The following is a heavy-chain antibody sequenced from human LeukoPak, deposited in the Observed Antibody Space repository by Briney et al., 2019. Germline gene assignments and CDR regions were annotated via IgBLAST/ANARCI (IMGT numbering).Heavy chain of an antibody. D-gene: IGHD2-2*01. CDR2: VDPTDSDV. V-gene: IGHV5-10-1*01. CDR1: GFIFNTYW. CDR3: ARRQGCSSTSCPPDS. J-gene: IGHJ4*02. Sequence: HGESLKISCKGSGFIFNTYWISWVRQMPGKGLEWMGIVDPTDSDVDYSPSFQGHVTISSDTSTSTVYLQWSSLKASDTAVYYCARRQGCSSTSCPPDSWGQGTLVTVSS.